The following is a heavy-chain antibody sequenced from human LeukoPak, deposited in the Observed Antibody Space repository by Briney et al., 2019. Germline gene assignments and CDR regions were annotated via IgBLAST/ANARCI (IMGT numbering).Heavy chain of an antibody. Sequence: SETLSLTCTVSGGSISSFYWSWIRQPAGKGLEWIGRVHTSRSTNYNPSLKSRITLSVDTSKNQFHLRFTSVTAADKAVYYCARDSEGWGSAYYHYYMDVWGKGTTVAVSS. CDR2: VHTSRST. CDR3: ARDSEGWGSAYYHYYMDV. CDR1: GGSISSFY. D-gene: IGHD3-16*01. V-gene: IGHV4-4*07. J-gene: IGHJ6*03.